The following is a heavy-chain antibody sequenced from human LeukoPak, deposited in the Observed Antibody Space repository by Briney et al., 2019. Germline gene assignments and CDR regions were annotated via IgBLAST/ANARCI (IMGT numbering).Heavy chain of an antibody. CDR2: INHSGST. V-gene: IGHV4-34*01. J-gene: IGHJ5*02. CDR3: ASSLGYCSGGSCYSENSCGWFDP. CDR1: GGSFSGYY. D-gene: IGHD2-15*01. Sequence: SETLSLTCAVYGGSFSGYYWSWIRQPPGKGLEWIGEINHSGSTNYNPSLKSRVTISVDTSKNQFSLKLSSVTAADTAVYYCASSLGYCSGGSCYSENSCGWFDPWGQGTLVTVSS.